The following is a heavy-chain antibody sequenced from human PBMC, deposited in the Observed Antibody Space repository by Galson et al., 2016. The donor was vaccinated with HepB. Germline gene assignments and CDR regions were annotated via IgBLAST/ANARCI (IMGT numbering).Heavy chain of an antibody. Sequence: SLRLSCAASGFTFSSYGMHWVRQAPGKGLEWVAVISYDGSSKYYADSVKGRLTISRDNSKNTLYLQMNSLRAEDTAVYYCAKHWGLFWFGESSPGPFDHWGQGIRVTVSS. CDR2: ISYDGSSK. V-gene: IGHV3-30*18. J-gene: IGHJ4*02. D-gene: IGHD3-10*01. CDR1: GFTFSSYG. CDR3: AKHWGLFWFGESSPGPFDH.